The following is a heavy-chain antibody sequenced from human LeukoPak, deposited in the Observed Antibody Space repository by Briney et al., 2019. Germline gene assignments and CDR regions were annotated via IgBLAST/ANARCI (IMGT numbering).Heavy chain of an antibody. D-gene: IGHD3-22*01. J-gene: IGHJ4*02. CDR1: RFTFSSYW. V-gene: IGHV3-74*01. Sequence: GGSLRLSCAASRFTFSSYWMHWVRQAPGEGLVWVSRTNTDGRTTSYADSVKGRFTISRDNAKNMLYLQMNSLRAEDTAVYYCARIEDRGAAFDSCGQGTLVTVSS. CDR2: TNTDGRTT. CDR3: ARIEDRGAAFDS.